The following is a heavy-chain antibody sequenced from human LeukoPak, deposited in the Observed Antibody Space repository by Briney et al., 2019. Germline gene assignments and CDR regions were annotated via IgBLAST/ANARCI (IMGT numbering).Heavy chain of an antibody. CDR1: GFTFGKYW. V-gene: IGHV3-7*01. CDR3: AKDEGQQQLEYYFDY. Sequence: AGGSLRLSCVASGFTFGKYWMSWVRQAPGKGLEWVANIKLDGSEKNYVDSVKGRFTISRDNSKNTLYLQMNSLRAEATAVYYCAKDEGQQQLEYYFDYWGQGTLVTVSS. CDR2: IKLDGSEK. J-gene: IGHJ4*02. D-gene: IGHD6-13*01.